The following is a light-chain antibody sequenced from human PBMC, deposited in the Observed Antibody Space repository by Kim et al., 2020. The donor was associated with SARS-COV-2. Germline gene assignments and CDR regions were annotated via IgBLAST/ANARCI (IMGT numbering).Light chain of an antibody. V-gene: IGLV3-19*01. J-gene: IGLJ2*01. CDR2: GKD. CDR1: SLRSYY. Sequence: SSELTQDPAVSVALGQTVRITCQGDSLRSYYATWYQQKSGQAPVLVFYGKDKRPSGIPDRFSVSSSGSTASLTITGAQAADEADYYCKSRDSRGNVVFGVGTQLTVL. CDR3: KSRDSRGNVV.